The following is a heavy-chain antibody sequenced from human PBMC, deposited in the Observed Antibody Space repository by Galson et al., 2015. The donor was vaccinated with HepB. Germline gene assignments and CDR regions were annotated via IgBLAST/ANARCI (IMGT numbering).Heavy chain of an antibody. CDR2: IIPIFGTA. V-gene: IGHV1-69*13. CDR3: ARDPARVTYYDFWSGLNWFDP. Sequence: SVKVSCKASGGTFSRYAISWVRQAPGQGLEWMGGIIPIFGTANYAQKFQGRVTITADESTSTAYMELSSLRSEDTAVYYCARDPARVTYYDFWSGLNWFDPWGQGTLVTVSS. CDR1: GGTFSRYA. J-gene: IGHJ5*02. D-gene: IGHD3-3*01.